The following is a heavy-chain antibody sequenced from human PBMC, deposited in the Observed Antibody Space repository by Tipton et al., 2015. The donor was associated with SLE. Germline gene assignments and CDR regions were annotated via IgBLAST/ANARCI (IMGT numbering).Heavy chain of an antibody. J-gene: IGHJ2*01. Sequence: TLSLTCTVSGGSTSSYYWSWIRQPPGQGLEWIGYIYYSGSTNYNPSLKRRVTISVDTCKNQFSLKLSSVTAADTAGYYCARERVAVAAAPWYFDLWGRGTLVTVSS. CDR2: IYYSGST. V-gene: IGHV4-59*01. D-gene: IGHD6-19*01. CDR1: GGSTSSYY. CDR3: ARERVAVAAAPWYFDL.